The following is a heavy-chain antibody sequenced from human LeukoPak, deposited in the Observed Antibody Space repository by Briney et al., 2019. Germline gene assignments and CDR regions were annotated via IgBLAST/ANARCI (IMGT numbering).Heavy chain of an antibody. Sequence: GGSLRLSCAASGFTFSNAWMNWVRQAPGKGLEWVGRIKSKSDGGTTDYAAPVKGRFTISRDDSKNTLYLQMNSLKTEDTAVYYCTTDPEEMATLGYFDYWGQGTLVTVSS. CDR2: IKSKSDGGTT. V-gene: IGHV3-15*01. J-gene: IGHJ4*02. CDR1: GFTFSNAW. CDR3: TTDPEEMATLGYFDY. D-gene: IGHD5-24*01.